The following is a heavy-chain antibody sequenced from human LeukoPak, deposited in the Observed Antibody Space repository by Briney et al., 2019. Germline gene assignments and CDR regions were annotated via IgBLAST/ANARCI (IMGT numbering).Heavy chain of an antibody. D-gene: IGHD1-1*01. CDR3: ARDLRDTTGTPDY. Sequence: ASVKVSCKASGYTFTSYYMHWVRQPPGQGLEWMGMINPSGGRTSNAKKFQGRVTMNTDTSTSTVYMEMSSLRAEDTEVYYCARDLRDTTGTPDYWGQGTLVTVSS. CDR2: INPSGGRT. J-gene: IGHJ4*02. CDR1: GYTFTSYY. V-gene: IGHV1-46*03.